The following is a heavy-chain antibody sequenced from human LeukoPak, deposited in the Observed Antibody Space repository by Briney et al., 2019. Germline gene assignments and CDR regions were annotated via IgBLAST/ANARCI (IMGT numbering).Heavy chain of an antibody. D-gene: IGHD3-9*01. V-gene: IGHV1-46*01. CDR1: GYTFTGYY. CDR3: ARDLGDTDAFDI. J-gene: IGHJ3*02. Sequence: ASVKVSCKASGYTFTGYYMHWVRQAPGQGLEWMGIINPSGGSTSYAQKFQGRVTMTRDTSTSTVYMELSSLRSEDTAVYYCARDLGDTDAFDIWGQGTMVTVSS. CDR2: INPSGGST.